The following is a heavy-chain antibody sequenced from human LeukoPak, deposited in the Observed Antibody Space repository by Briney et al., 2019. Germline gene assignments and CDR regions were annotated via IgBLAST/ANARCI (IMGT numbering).Heavy chain of an antibody. V-gene: IGHV5-51*01. D-gene: IGHD3-22*01. CDR3: AQGVSSDYFEY. J-gene: IGHJ4*02. Sequence: GESLNISCKASTSGFSAYWIGWVRQMPGRGLEWKGIIYPSDSDTRYSPSFQGQVTISADESINPAYLQWSSLEASDTAMYYCAQGVSSDYFEYWGQGSLVTVSS. CDR1: TSGFSAYW. CDR2: IYPSDSDT.